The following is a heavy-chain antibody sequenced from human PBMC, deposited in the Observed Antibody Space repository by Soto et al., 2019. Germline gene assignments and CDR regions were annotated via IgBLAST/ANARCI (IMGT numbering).Heavy chain of an antibody. J-gene: IGHJ4*02. V-gene: IGHV3-23*01. CDR3: AKDSNKYSSSLRGRYFDY. CDR2: ISGGGSNT. Sequence: EVQLLESGGGLVQRGGYLRLSCAASGFPFSSYVMSWVRQAPGQGLEWVSGISGGGSNTFYADSVKGRFTISRDNSKNTLLLQMNSLGAEDTAVYYCAKDSNKYSSSLRGRYFDYWGQGIGVTVSS. D-gene: IGHD4-4*01. CDR1: GFPFSSYV.